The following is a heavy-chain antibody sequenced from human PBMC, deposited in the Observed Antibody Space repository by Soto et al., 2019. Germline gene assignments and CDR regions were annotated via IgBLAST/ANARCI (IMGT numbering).Heavy chain of an antibody. CDR3: AHRVHGSAPARDTGIFDY. V-gene: IGHV2-5*02. D-gene: IGHD3-10*01. CDR2: IYWDDDK. CDR1: GFSLSTSGVG. J-gene: IGHJ4*02. Sequence: QITLRESSPTLVNPTQTLTLTCTFSGFSLSTSGVGVGWIRQSPGKALEWLAFIYWDDDKRYNPSLKSRLTITMVPSPNLVVLIMTNIDSVDTGKYFCAHRVHGSAPARDTGIFDYWGQGTLVTVSS.